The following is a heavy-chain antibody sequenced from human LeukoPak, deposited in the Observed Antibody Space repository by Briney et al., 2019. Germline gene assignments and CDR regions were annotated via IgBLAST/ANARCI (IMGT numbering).Heavy chain of an antibody. J-gene: IGHJ3*02. CDR1: GDSISSSSYY. V-gene: IGHV4-39*01. D-gene: IGHD4-11*01. CDR3: ASLTTVNAFDI. CDR2: SYYGGST. Sequence: SETLSLTCTVSGDSISSSSYYWGWIRQPPGKVLEWIGSSYYGGSTYYNPSLKSRVTISVDTSKNQFSLKLSSVTAADTAVYYCASLTTVNAFDIWGQGTMVTVSS.